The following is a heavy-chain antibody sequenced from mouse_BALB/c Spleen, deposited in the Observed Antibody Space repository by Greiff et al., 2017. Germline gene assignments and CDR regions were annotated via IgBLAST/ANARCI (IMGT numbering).Heavy chain of an antibody. CDR3: ARRLGTTFDY. CDR1: GFNIKDTY. J-gene: IGHJ2*01. CDR2: IDPANGNT. D-gene: IGHD4-1*01. V-gene: IGHV14-3*02. Sequence: VQLKESGAELVKPGASVKLSCTASGFNIKDTYMHWVKQRPEQGLEWIGRIDPANGNTKYDPKFQGKATITAATSSNTAYLQLSSLTSEDTAVYYCARRLGTTFDYWGQGTTLTVSS.